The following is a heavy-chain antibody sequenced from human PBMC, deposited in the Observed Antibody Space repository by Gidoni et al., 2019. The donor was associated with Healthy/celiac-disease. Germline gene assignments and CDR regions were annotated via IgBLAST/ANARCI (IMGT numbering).Heavy chain of an antibody. J-gene: IGHJ4*02. Sequence: QLQLQESGPGLVKPSETLSLTCTVSGGSISSSSYYWGWIRQPPGKGLEWIGLIYYSGSTSYNPSLKSRVTISVDTSKNQFSLKLSAVTAADTAVYYCAALVGATWSWPNWGQGTLVTVSS. V-gene: IGHV4-39*01. CDR1: GGSISSSSYY. CDR2: IYYSGST. D-gene: IGHD1-26*01. CDR3: AALVGATWSWPN.